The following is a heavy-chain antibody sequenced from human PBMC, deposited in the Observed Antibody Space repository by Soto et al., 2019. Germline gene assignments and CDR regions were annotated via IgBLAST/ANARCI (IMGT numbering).Heavy chain of an antibody. CDR3: ARRYGGGFDY. D-gene: IGHD3-10*01. J-gene: IGHJ4*02. Sequence: QVQLLESGPGLVKPSETLSLTCTVSGGSISSYYWSWIRQPPGKGLEWIGYIYSSGSTNYNPALKSRVTISGDTSKNQFSLKLSSVTAADTAVYYCARRYGGGFDYWGQGTLVTVSS. V-gene: IGHV4-59*08. CDR1: GGSISSYY. CDR2: IYSSGST.